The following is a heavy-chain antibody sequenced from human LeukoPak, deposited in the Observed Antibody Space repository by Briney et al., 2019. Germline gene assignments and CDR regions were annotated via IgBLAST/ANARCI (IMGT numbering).Heavy chain of an antibody. CDR2: IYPCDSDT. J-gene: IGHJ3*01. V-gene: IGHV5-51*01. D-gene: IGHD6-13*01. CDR1: GYSFTSYW. Sequence: GESLKISCKGSGYSFTSYWIGWVRQMPGKGLEWMGIIYPCDSDTRSSPSFQGQVTISADKSISTAYLQWSSLKASDTAMYYCALTRVNIAAAGIPAFDVWGQGTMVTVSS. CDR3: ALTRVNIAAAGIPAFDV.